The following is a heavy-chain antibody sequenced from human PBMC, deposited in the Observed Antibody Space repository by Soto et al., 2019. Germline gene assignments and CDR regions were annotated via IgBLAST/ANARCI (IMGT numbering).Heavy chain of an antibody. CDR2: ISAYNGNT. Sequence: ASVKVSCKASGYAFTSYGISWVRQAPGQGLEWMGWISAYNGNTNYAQKLQGRVTMTTDTSTSTAYMELRSLRSGDTAVYYCAREGHFGEVIYPPDYWGQGTLVTVSS. CDR1: GYAFTSYG. D-gene: IGHD3-10*01. V-gene: IGHV1-18*01. J-gene: IGHJ4*02. CDR3: AREGHFGEVIYPPDY.